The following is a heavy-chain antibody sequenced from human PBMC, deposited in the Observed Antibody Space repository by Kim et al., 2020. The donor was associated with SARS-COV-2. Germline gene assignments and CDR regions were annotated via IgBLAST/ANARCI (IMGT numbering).Heavy chain of an antibody. CDR1: GDSVSSNSAA. CDR3: ASQYSSSPSAYGDYSPFDY. V-gene: IGHV6-1*01. D-gene: IGHD6-6*01. CDR2: TYYRSKWYN. Sequence: SQTLSLTCAISGDSVSSNSAAWNWIRQSPSRGLEWLGRTYYRSKWYNDYAVSVKSRITINPDTSKNQFSLQLNSVTPEDTAVYYCASQYSSSPSAYGDYSPFDYWGQGTLVTVSS. J-gene: IGHJ4*02.